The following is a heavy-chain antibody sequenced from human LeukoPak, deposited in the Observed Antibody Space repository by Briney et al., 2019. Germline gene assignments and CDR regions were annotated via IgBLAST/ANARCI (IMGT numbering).Heavy chain of an antibody. V-gene: IGHV5-51*01. Sequence: GESLKISCQGAGYSFTNYWIGWVRQMPRKGLEWMGIIYPGDSDTSYSPSFQGQVTISSDRATSTAYLQWSSLKASDPAMYYCARLLSGYLSRYFDHWGQGTLVTVSS. CDR3: ARLLSGYLSRYFDH. CDR1: GYSFTNYW. J-gene: IGHJ4*02. CDR2: IYPGDSDT. D-gene: IGHD5-12*01.